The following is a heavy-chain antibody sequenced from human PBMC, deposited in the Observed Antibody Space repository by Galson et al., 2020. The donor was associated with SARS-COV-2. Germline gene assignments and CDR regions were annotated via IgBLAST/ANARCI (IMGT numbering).Heavy chain of an antibody. V-gene: IGHV3-48*03. D-gene: IGHD3-3*01. CDR1: GFTFSSYE. CDR3: ARDGRITILSGDYYYYGMDV. Sequence: GESLKISCAASGFTFSSYEMNWVRQAPGKGLEWVSYISSSGSTIYYADSVKGRFTISRDNAKNSLYLQMNSLRAEDTAVYYCARDGRITILSGDYYYYGMDVWGQGTTVTVSS. CDR2: ISSSGSTI. J-gene: IGHJ6*02.